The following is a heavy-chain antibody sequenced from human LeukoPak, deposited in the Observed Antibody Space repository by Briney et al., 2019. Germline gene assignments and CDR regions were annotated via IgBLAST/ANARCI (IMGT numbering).Heavy chain of an antibody. CDR3: ARSRGWFTPNLS. D-gene: IGHD2-15*01. CDR2: INHSGST. V-gene: IGHV4-34*01. J-gene: IGHJ4*02. Sequence: PSETLSLTCAVYGGSFSGYYWSWIRQPPGKGLEWIGEINHSGSTNYNPSLKSRVTISVDTSKNQFSLKLSSVTAADTAVCYCARSRGWFTPNLSWGQGTLVTVSS. CDR1: GGSFSGYY.